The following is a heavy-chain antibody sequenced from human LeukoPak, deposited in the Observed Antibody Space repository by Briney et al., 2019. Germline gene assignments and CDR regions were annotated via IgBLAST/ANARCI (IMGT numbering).Heavy chain of an antibody. J-gene: IGHJ6*03. D-gene: IGHD3-16*01. CDR1: GGSISNYY. V-gene: IGHV4-59*01. CDR3: ARETSQKGAHYMDV. CDR2: IYYSGST. Sequence: PSETLSLTCTVSGGSISNYYWSWTRQPPGKGLEWIGYIYYSGSTNYNPSLKSRVTLSVDTSKNQFSLKLSSVTAADTAVYYCARETSQKGAHYMDVWGKGTTVTISS.